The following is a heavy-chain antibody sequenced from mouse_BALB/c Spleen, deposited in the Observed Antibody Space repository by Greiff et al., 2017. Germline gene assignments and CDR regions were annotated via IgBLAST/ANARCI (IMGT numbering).Heavy chain of an antibody. D-gene: IGHD2-3*01. CDR1: GFTFTDYT. CDR3: ARRGIYDGPYYFDY. J-gene: IGHJ2*01. V-gene: IGHV1-18*01. Sequence: VQLQQSGPELVKPGASVKIPCKASGFTFTDYTMDWVKQSHGKSLEWIGDINPNNGGTIYNQKFKGKATLTVDKSSSTAYIELRSLTSEDTTVYYCARRGIYDGPYYFDYWGQGTTVTGSS. CDR2: INPNNGGT.